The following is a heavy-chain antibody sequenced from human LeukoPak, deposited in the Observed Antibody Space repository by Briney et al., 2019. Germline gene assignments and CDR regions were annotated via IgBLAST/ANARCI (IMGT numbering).Heavy chain of an antibody. CDR2: ISWNSGSI. V-gene: IGHV3-9*01. CDR1: GFTFDDYA. D-gene: IGHD6-19*01. CDR3: AKDKVQWLVGGAFDI. Sequence: HPGGSLRLSCAASGFTFDDYAMHWVRQAPGKGLEWVSGISWNSGSIGYADSVKGRFTISRDNAKNSLYLQMNSLRAEDTALYYCAKDKVQWLVGGAFDIWGQGTMVTVSS. J-gene: IGHJ3*02.